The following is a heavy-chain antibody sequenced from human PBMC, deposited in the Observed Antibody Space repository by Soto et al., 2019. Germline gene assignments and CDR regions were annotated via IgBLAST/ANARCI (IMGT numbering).Heavy chain of an antibody. J-gene: IGHJ6*02. Sequence: QVQLVESGGGVVQPGRSLRLSCAASGFTFSSYGMHWVRQAPGKGLEWVAVIWYDGSNKYYADSVKGRFTISRDNSKNAXXLQMNSLRAEDTAVYYCARDQHSSGWYYYYYGMDVWGQGTTVTVSS. D-gene: IGHD6-19*01. CDR2: IWYDGSNK. CDR3: ARDQHSSGWYYYYYGMDV. CDR1: GFTFSSYG. V-gene: IGHV3-33*01.